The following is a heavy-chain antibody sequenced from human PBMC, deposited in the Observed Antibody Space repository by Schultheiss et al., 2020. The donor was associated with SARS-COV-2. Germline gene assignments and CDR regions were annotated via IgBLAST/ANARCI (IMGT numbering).Heavy chain of an antibody. CDR3: ARDPLYSSSRAPFDY. Sequence: GGSLRLSCAASGFTFSSYSMNWVRQAPGKGLEWVSSISSSGSTIYYADSVKGRFTISRDNSKNTLYLQMNSLRAEDTAVYYCARDPLYSSSRAPFDYWGQGTLVTVSS. CDR2: ISSSGSTI. D-gene: IGHD6-13*01. J-gene: IGHJ4*02. CDR1: GFTFSSYS. V-gene: IGHV3-48*01.